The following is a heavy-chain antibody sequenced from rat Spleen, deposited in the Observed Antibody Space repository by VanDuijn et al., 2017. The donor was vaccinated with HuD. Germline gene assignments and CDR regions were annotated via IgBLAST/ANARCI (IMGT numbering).Heavy chain of an antibody. CDR2: ISYDGSST. J-gene: IGHJ2*01. CDR1: GFTFSDYY. Sequence: EVQLVESGGGLVQPGRSMKLSCAASGFTFSDYYMAWVRQAPTKGLEWVATISYDGSSTYYRDSVKGRFTISRDNAKSTLYLQMDSLRSEDTATYYCARGGDYFDYWGQGVMVTVSS. CDR3: ARGGDYFDY. V-gene: IGHV5-7*01.